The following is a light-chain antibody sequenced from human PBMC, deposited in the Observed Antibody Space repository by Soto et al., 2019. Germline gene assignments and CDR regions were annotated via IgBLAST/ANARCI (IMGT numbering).Light chain of an antibody. CDR3: AAWDDNLNGWV. Sequence: QSVLTQPASVSGSPGQSITISCTGTSSDVGNYKYVSWYQQHPGKAPKLMIYEVSNRPSGVSNRFSGSKSGNSASLTISGLQAEDETDYYCAAWDDNLNGWVFGGGTKLTVL. J-gene: IGLJ3*02. V-gene: IGLV2-14*01. CDR1: SSDVGNYKY. CDR2: EVS.